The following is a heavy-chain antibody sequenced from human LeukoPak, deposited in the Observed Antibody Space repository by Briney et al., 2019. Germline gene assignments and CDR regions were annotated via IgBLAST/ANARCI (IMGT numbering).Heavy chain of an antibody. Sequence: ASVKVSCKASGYTFTSYYMHWVRQAPGQGLEWMGIINPSGGSTSYAQKFQGRVTVTRDMSTSTVYMELSSLRSEDTAVYYCARDGRSGQRFGYWGQGTLVTVSS. CDR1: GYTFTSYY. V-gene: IGHV1-46*01. CDR3: ARDGRSGQRFGY. CDR2: INPSGGST. J-gene: IGHJ4*02. D-gene: IGHD6-19*01.